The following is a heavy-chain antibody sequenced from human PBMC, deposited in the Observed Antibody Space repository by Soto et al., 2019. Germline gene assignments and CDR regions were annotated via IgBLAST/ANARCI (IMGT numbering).Heavy chain of an antibody. D-gene: IGHD2-15*01. CDR3: AKVVVVVAAIRNDAFDI. CDR1: GFTFSSYA. J-gene: IGHJ3*02. Sequence: GGSLRLSCAASGFTFSSYAMSWVRQAPGKGLEWVSAISGSGGSTYFADSVKVRFTISRDNSKNTLYLQMNSLRAEDTAVYYCAKVVVVVAAIRNDAFDIWGQGTMVTVSS. V-gene: IGHV3-23*01. CDR2: ISGSGGST.